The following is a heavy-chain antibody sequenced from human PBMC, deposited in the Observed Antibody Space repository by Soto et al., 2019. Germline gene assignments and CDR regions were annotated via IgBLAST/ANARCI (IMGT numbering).Heavy chain of an antibody. D-gene: IGHD1-1*01. CDR3: AKDRPRRTSGYFFDY. Sequence: PSETLSLTCTVSGGSISSYYWSWIRQPPGKGLEWIGYIYYSGSTNYNPSLKSRVTISVDTSKNQFSLKLNSMTAEDTALYYCAKDRPRRTSGYFFDYWGQGTPVTVSS. J-gene: IGHJ4*02. CDR2: IYYSGST. CDR1: GGSISSYY. V-gene: IGHV4-59*12.